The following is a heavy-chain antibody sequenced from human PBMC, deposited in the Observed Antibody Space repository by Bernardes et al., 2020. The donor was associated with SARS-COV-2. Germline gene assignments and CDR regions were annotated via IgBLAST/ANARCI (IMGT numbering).Heavy chain of an antibody. Sequence: GGSLRLSCAPSGFIFSSYWMHWVRQAPGKGLVWVSRIDTHGSMTNYADSVKGRFTISRDNAKNTLYLEMNSLRVEDTAVYYCTRDLAGAASYWGRGTLVTVSS. J-gene: IGHJ4*02. V-gene: IGHV3-74*01. CDR1: GFIFSSYW. CDR3: TRDLAGAASY. D-gene: IGHD2-15*01. CDR2: IDTHGSMT.